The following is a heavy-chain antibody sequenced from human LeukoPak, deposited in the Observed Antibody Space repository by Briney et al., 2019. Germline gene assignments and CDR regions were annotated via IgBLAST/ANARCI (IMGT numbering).Heavy chain of an antibody. CDR2: IIPIFGTA. J-gene: IGHJ6*03. Sequence: SVKVSCKASGGTFSSNAISWVRQAPGQGLEWMGRIIPIFGTANYAQRFQGRVTITTDESTSTAYMELSSLRSEDTAVYYCARDSYYYYYYMDVWGKGTTVTVSS. V-gene: IGHV1-69*05. CDR1: GGTFSSNA. CDR3: ARDSYYYYYYMDV.